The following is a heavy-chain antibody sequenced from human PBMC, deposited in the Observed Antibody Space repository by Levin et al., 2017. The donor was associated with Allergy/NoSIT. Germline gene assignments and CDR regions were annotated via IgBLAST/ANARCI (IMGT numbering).Heavy chain of an antibody. CDR1: GFTFSSYG. J-gene: IGHJ3*02. Sequence: GGSLRLSCAASGFTFSSYGMHWVRQAPGKGLEWVAVISSDGRKKYYADSVKGRFTISRDNSKNTLYLQMNSLRAEDTAVYYCAKDVYGSDWYPTGNDAFEMWGQGTKVSVSS. CDR3: AKDVYGSDWYPTGNDAFEM. V-gene: IGHV3-30*18. D-gene: IGHD6-19*01. CDR2: ISSDGRKK.